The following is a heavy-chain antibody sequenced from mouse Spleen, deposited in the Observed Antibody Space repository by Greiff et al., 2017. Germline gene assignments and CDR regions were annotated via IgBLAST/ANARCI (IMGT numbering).Heavy chain of an antibody. CDR1: GFTFSSYA. CDR3: ARDNGYDRAWFAY. Sequence: EVMLVESGGGLVKPGGSLKLSCAASGFTFSSYAMSWVRQTPEKRLEWVATISDGGSYTYYPDNVKGRFTISRDNAKNNLYLQMSHLKSEDTAMYYCARDNGYDRAWFAYWGQGTLVTVSA. J-gene: IGHJ3*01. V-gene: IGHV5-4*01. D-gene: IGHD1-2*01. CDR2: ISDGGSYT.